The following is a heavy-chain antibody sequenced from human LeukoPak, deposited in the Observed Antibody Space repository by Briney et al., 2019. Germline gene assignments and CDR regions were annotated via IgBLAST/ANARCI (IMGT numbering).Heavy chain of an antibody. CDR3: ARGQYYDFWSGYPGTRFDY. J-gene: IGHJ4*01. CDR1: GGTFISYA. D-gene: IGHD3-3*01. CDR2: IIPIFGTA. V-gene: IGHV1-69*13. Sequence: ASVKVSCKASGGTFISYAISWVRQAPGQGLEWMGGIIPIFGTANYAQKFQGRVTITADESTSTAYMELSSLRSEDTAVYYCARGQYYDFWSGYPGTRFDYWGQGTLVTVSS.